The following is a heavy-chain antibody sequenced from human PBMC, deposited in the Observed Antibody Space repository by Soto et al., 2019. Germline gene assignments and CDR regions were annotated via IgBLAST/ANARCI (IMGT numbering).Heavy chain of an antibody. Sequence: GGSLRLSCAASGFTFSDYYMSWIRQAPGKGLEWVSYISSSGSTIYYADSVKGRFTISRDNAKNSLYLQMNSLRAEDTAVYYCARDLRMTTVTTFYYYMDVWGKGTTVTVSS. D-gene: IGHD4-17*01. J-gene: IGHJ6*03. V-gene: IGHV3-11*01. CDR2: ISSSGSTI. CDR1: GFTFSDYY. CDR3: ARDLRMTTVTTFYYYMDV.